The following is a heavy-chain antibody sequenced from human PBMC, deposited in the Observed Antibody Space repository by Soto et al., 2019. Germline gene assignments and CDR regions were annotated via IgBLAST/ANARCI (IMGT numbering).Heavy chain of an antibody. V-gene: IGHV4-30-4*01. D-gene: IGHD2-2*01. CDR3: ARVPEQYCISTSCPQKETLGWFDP. CDR1: GGSISSGDYY. Sequence: QVQLQESGPGLVKPSQTLSLTCTVSGGSISSGDYYWSWIRQPPGKGLEWIGYIYHSGSTYYNPSLKGRVTIPVDTSKTQFSLKLSSVTAADTAVYYCARVPEQYCISTSCPQKETLGWFDPWGQGTLVTVSS. J-gene: IGHJ5*02. CDR2: IYHSGST.